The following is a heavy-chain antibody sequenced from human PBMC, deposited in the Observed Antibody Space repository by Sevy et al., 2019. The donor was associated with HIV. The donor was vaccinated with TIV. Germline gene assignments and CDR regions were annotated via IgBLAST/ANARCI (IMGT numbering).Heavy chain of an antibody. V-gene: IGHV3-7*01. CDR1: GFTFSSSW. CDR2: IKEDGSGK. CDR3: ARLGGYYSNYPVDD. J-gene: IGHJ4*02. Sequence: GGSLRLSCEASGFTFSSSWMGWVRKAPGKGLEWVANIKEDGSGKFYVDSVRGRFTISRNNTKTSLYLQMNRLRAEDTVVYYCARLGGYYSNYPVDDWGQGTLVTVSS. D-gene: IGHD4-4*01.